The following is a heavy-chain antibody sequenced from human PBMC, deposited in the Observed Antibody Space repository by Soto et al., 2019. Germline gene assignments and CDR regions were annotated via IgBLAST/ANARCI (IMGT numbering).Heavy chain of an antibody. CDR3: ARGRTGSYFFSHPLDY. CDR2: IRHSGST. V-gene: IGHV4-34*01. J-gene: IGHJ4*02. CDR1: GCSFSGYS. D-gene: IGHD1-26*01. Sequence: SETLSLTCAVSGCSFSGYSWSWIRQPPGKGLEWIGEIRHSGSTNYNASLKSRGTIIVNTSKNKFSLMLISVPAADNAVYYYARGRTGSYFFSHPLDYWGQGTLVTVSS.